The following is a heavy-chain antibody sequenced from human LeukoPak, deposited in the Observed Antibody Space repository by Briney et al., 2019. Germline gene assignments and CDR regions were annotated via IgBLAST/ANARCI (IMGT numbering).Heavy chain of an antibody. D-gene: IGHD3-3*01. CDR3: AKDRITVFGVVPDV. J-gene: IGHJ6*04. CDR1: GFTFSSYA. V-gene: IGHV3-23*01. Sequence: PGGSLRLSCAASGFTFSSYAMSWVRQAPGKGLEWVSAISGSGGSTYYADPVKGRFTISRDNSKNTLYVQMNSLRAEGTAVYYCAKDRITVFGVVPDVWGKGTTVIVSS. CDR2: ISGSGGST.